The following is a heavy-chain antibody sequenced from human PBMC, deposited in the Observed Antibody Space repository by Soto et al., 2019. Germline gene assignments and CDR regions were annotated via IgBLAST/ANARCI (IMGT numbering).Heavy chain of an antibody. CDR1: GGSISSGGYS. CDR3: AGQYSSSSDEGYYFDY. V-gene: IGHV4-30-2*01. D-gene: IGHD6-6*01. Sequence: SETLSLTCAVSGGSISSGGYSWSWIRQPPGKGLEWIGYIYHSGSTYYNPSLKSRVTISVDRSKNQFSLKLSSATAADTAVYYCAGQYSSSSDEGYYFDYWGQGTLVTVSS. J-gene: IGHJ4*02. CDR2: IYHSGST.